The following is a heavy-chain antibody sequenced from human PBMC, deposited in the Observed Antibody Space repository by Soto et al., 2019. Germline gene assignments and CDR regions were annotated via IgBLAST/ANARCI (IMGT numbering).Heavy chain of an antibody. J-gene: IGHJ4*02. CDR2: IWYDGSNK. CDR1: GFTFSSYG. D-gene: IGHD3-10*01. V-gene: IGHV3-33*01. Sequence: PGGSLRLSCAASGFTFSSYGMHWVRQAPGKGLEWVAVIWYDGSNKYYADSVKGRFTISRDNSKNTLYLQMNSLRAEDTAVYYCITTSYSGSGSYYGSYWGQGTLVTVSS. CDR3: ITTSYSGSGSYYGSY.